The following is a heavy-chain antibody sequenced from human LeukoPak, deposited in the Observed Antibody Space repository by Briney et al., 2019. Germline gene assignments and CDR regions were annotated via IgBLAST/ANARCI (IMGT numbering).Heavy chain of an antibody. CDR3: ARDPDHGAVDY. V-gene: IGHV3-30*04. CDR2: ISYDGSNK. J-gene: IGHJ4*02. D-gene: IGHD3-16*01. CDR1: GFTFSSYA. Sequence: PGGSLRLSCAASGFTFSSYAMHWVRQAPGKGLEWVAVISYDGSNKYYADSVKGRFTISRDNSKNTLYLQMNSLRAEDTAVYYCARDPDHGAVDYWGQGTLVTVSS.